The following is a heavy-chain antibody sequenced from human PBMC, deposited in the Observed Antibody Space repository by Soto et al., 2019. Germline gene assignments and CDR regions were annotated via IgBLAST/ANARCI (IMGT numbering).Heavy chain of an antibody. Sequence: EVQLVESGGGLVQPGGSLRLSCAASGFTFSSYSMNWVRQAPGKGLEWVSYISSSSSTIYYADSVKGRFTISRDNAKNLLYLQMNSLRAEDTAVYYCARDPSYSGYCTNGVCYTGDYWGQGTLVTVSS. D-gene: IGHD2-8*01. J-gene: IGHJ4*02. CDR2: ISSSSSTI. CDR1: GFTFSSYS. V-gene: IGHV3-48*01. CDR3: ARDPSYSGYCTNGVCYTGDY.